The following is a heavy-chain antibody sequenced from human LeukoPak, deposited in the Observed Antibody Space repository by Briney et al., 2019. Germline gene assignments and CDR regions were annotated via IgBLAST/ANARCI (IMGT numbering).Heavy chain of an antibody. CDR3: ARGFGPGAPFDY. D-gene: IGHD3-10*01. Sequence: SVKVSCKASGGTFSSYAISWVRQAPGQGLEWMGRIITIFGTANYAQKFQGRVTITTDESTSTAYMELSSLRSEDTAVYYCARGFGPGAPFDYWGQGTLVTVSS. J-gene: IGHJ4*02. CDR2: IITIFGTA. V-gene: IGHV1-69*05. CDR1: GGTFSSYA.